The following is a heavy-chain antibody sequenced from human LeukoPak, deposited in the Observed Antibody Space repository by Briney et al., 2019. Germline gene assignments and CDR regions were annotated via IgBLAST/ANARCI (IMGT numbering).Heavy chain of an antibody. CDR3: AGNYYDSSGYYYGTSGY. CDR1: GFTFSSYE. Sequence: GGSLRLSCAASGFTFSSYEMSWVRQAPGKGLEWVSYISSSGSTIYYADSVKGRFTISRDNAKNSLYLQMNSLRAEDTAVYYCAGNYYDSSGYYYGTSGYWGQGTLVTVSA. V-gene: IGHV3-48*03. CDR2: ISSSGSTI. D-gene: IGHD3-22*01. J-gene: IGHJ4*02.